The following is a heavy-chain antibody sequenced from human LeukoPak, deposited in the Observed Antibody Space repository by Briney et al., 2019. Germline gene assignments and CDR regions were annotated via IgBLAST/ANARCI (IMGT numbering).Heavy chain of an antibody. CDR2: IYSGGTT. J-gene: IGHJ4*02. V-gene: IGHV3-53*01. CDR1: GFTVSSNY. D-gene: IGHD1-26*01. CDR3: ARTLLVGATFDY. Sequence: PVRSLRLSCAASGFTVSSNYMSWVRQVPGKGLEWVSIIYSGGTTYFADSVRGRFIISRDNSKNTLYLQMNSLRAEDTAVYYCARTLLVGATFDYWGQGTLVTVSS.